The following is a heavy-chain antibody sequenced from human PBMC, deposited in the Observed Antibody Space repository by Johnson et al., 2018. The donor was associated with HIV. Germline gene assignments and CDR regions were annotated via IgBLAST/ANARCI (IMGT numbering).Heavy chain of an antibody. CDR2: INSDGSST. Sequence: VQLVESGGGLVQPGGSLTLSCAASGITISRNWMHWVRQAPGKGPVWVSRINSDGSSTNYADSVKGRFSISRDNAENTLYLQMNNLRSEDTAIYYCVNDSETSSAPLDGAFDIWGQGTTVTVSS. CDR1: GITISRNW. D-gene: IGHD6-19*01. V-gene: IGHV3-74*01. J-gene: IGHJ3*02. CDR3: VNDSETSSAPLDGAFDI.